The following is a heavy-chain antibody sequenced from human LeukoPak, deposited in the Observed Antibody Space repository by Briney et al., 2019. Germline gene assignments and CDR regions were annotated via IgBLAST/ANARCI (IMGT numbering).Heavy chain of an antibody. V-gene: IGHV1-18*01. J-gene: IGHJ5*02. D-gene: IGHD3-3*01. CDR2: ISAYNGNT. Sequence: GASVKVSCKASGYTFTSYGISWVRQAPGQGLEWMGWISAYNGNTNYAQKLQGRVTMTTDTSTSTAYMELRSLRSDDTAVYYCARDLSNYDFWSGFRKPIRGFDPWGQGTLVTVSS. CDR3: ARDLSNYDFWSGFRKPIRGFDP. CDR1: GYTFTSYG.